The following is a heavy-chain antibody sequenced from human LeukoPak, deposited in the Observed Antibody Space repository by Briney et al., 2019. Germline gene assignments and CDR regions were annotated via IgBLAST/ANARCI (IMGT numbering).Heavy chain of an antibody. V-gene: IGHV3-11*04. CDR2: ISSSGSTI. D-gene: IGHD6-13*01. Sequence: GGSLRLSRAASGLTFSDYYMSWIRQAPGRGLEWVSYISSSGSTIYYAESVKGRFTISIDNAKNSLYLQMNRLRAEDTAVYYCARDDPGIAAAGSRGFDYWGQGTLVTVSS. J-gene: IGHJ4*02. CDR3: ARDDPGIAAAGSRGFDY. CDR1: GLTFSDYY.